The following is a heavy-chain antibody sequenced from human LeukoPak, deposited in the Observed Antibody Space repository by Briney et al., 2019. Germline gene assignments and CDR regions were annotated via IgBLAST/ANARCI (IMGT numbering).Heavy chain of an antibody. CDR1: GGSISGSSYY. V-gene: IGHV4-39*07. Sequence: PSETLSLTCTVSGGSISGSSYYWGWIRQPPGKGLEWIGSIYYSGSTYYNPSLKSRVTISVDTSKNQFSLKLSSVTAADTAVYYYASPYCSGGSCPDAFDIWGQGTMVTVSS. CDR2: IYYSGST. D-gene: IGHD2-15*01. CDR3: ASPYCSGGSCPDAFDI. J-gene: IGHJ3*02.